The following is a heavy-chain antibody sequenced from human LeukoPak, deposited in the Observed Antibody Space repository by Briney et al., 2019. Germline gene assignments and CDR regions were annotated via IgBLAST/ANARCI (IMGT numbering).Heavy chain of an antibody. V-gene: IGHV3-66*01. CDR3: ARGELWFGEFSRYAFDI. CDR2: IYSGGST. Sequence: PGGSLRLSCAASGFTVSSNYMSWVRQAPGKGLEWVSVIYSGGSTYYADSVKGRFTISRDTSKNTLFLQMNSLRAEDTAVYYCARGELWFGEFSRYAFDIWGQGTMVTVSS. CDR1: GFTVSSNY. D-gene: IGHD3-10*01. J-gene: IGHJ3*02.